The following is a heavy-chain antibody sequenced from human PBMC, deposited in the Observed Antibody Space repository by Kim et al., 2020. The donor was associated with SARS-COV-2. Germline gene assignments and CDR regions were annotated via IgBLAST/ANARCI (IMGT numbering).Heavy chain of an antibody. D-gene: IGHD2-15*01. CDR3: ARDLRYSLDY. V-gene: IGHV3-21*06. CDR1: GFTFSSNC. Sequence: GGSLRLSCVVSGFTFSSNCMNWVRQAPGKGLEWVASIKRSRTEKYYGYSVEGRFTISRDNAKNSLYLQMNSLSAEDTAVYYCARDLRYSLDYWGQGTLVTVSS. J-gene: IGHJ4*02. CDR2: IKRSRTEK.